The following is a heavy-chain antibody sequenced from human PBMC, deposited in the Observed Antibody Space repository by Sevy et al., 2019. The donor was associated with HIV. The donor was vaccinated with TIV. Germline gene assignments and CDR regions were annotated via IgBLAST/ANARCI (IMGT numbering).Heavy chain of an antibody. CDR3: ARDGYDVLLWFGELTPLGYYYYGMDV. J-gene: IGHJ6*02. D-gene: IGHD3-10*01. CDR1: GFTFSSYS. Sequence: GGSLRLSCAASGFTFSSYSMNWVRQAPGKGLEWVSSISSSSYIYYADSVKGRFTISRDNAKNSLYLQMNSLRAEDTAVYYCARDGYDVLLWFGELTPLGYYYYGMDVWGQGTTVTVSS. CDR2: ISSSSYI. V-gene: IGHV3-21*01.